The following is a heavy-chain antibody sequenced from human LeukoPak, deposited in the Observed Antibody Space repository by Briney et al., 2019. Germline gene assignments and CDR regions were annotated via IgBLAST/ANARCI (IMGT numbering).Heavy chain of an antibody. CDR1: GFTLSSYN. V-gene: IGHV3-21*04. CDR2: ISYRSSDI. CDR3: ATREWLGDYWYFDL. D-gene: IGHD3-3*01. Sequence: GGSLRLSCAASGFTLSSYNMKWVRQAPGKGLEWVSSISYRSSDIEYADSVKGRFTISRDNSKNTLYLQMNSLRAEDTAVYYCATREWLGDYWYFDLWGRGTLVTVSS. J-gene: IGHJ2*01.